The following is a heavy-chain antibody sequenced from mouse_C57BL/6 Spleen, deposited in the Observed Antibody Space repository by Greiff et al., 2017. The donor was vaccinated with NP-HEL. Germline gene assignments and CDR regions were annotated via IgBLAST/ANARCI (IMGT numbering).Heavy chain of an antibody. CDR1: GYTFTNYW. CDR2: IYPGGGYT. V-gene: IGHV1-63*01. J-gene: IGHJ4*01. D-gene: IGHD2-1*01. CDR3: ARLDGTYAMDY. Sequence: HVQLQQSGAELVRPGTSVKMSCKASGYTFTNYWIGWAKQRPGHGLEWIGDIYPGGGYTNYNEKFKGQATLTADKSSSTAYMQFSSLTAEDSAIYYCARLDGTYAMDYWGQGTSVTVSS.